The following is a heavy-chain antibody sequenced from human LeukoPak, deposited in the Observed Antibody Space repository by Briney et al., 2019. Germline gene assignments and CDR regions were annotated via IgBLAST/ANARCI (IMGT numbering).Heavy chain of an antibody. Sequence: SETLSLTCTVSGGSISSYYWSRIRQPAGKGLEWIGRIYTSGSTNYNPSLKSRVTMSVDTSKNQFSLKLSSVTAADTAVYYCARAAYDSSGYYLARGYYYYMDVWGKGTTVTISS. D-gene: IGHD3-22*01. V-gene: IGHV4-4*07. CDR1: GGSISSYY. J-gene: IGHJ6*03. CDR2: IYTSGST. CDR3: ARAAYDSSGYYLARGYYYYMDV.